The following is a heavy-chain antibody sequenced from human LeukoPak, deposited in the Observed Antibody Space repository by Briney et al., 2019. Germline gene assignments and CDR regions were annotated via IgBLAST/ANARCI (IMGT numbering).Heavy chain of an antibody. CDR3: ARFSEYSHSSVHYLDY. V-gene: IGHV4-38-2*02. CDR2: IYRDGGT. D-gene: IGHD3-22*01. CDR1: GYSIIRGYY. Sequence: SETLSLTCNVSGYSIIRGYYWDWFRQPPGKGLEWIGNIYRDGGTVYNPSLKSRLTISVDTSKNQFSLKLNSVTAADTAVYYCARFSEYSHSSVHYLDYWGQGTLVSVSS. J-gene: IGHJ4*02.